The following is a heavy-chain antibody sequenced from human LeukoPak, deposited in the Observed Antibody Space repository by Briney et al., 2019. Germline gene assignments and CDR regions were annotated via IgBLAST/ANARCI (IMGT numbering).Heavy chain of an antibody. CDR1: GGSISSYY. J-gene: IGHJ6*03. CDR2: IYYSGST. Sequence: SETLSLTCTVSGGSISSYYWSWIRQPPGKGLEWIGYIYYSGSTNYNPSLKSRVTISVDTSKNQFSLKLSSVTAADTAVYYCARDGFQLVSPRLGEEDYYYYMDVWGKGTTVTVSS. V-gene: IGHV4-59*01. D-gene: IGHD6-19*01. CDR3: ARDGFQLVSPRLGEEDYYYYMDV.